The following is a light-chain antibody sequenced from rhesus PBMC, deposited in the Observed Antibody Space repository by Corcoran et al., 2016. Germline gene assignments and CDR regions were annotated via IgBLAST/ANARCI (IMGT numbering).Light chain of an antibody. Sequence: DIQMTQSPSSLSASVGDRVTITCRASQGITNDLAWYQQKPWETPKLLIYEASSLQSGIPSRFSGTGSGTDFTITISSLQSEDFATYYCQHYYSTPWTFGQGTKVEIK. CDR1: QGITND. CDR2: EAS. V-gene: IGKV1-25*01. J-gene: IGKJ1*01. CDR3: QHYYSTPWT.